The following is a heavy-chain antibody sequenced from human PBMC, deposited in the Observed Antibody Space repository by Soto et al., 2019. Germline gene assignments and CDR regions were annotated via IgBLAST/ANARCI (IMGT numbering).Heavy chain of an antibody. Sequence: GSLRLSCAASGFTFSIYGMHCVRQAPGKGLEWVAVISYDGSRKYYTDSVKGRFTISRDNSKNTLSLQINSLRAEDTAVYYCARGQSRCSSGGCSAAWFDPWGQGTLVTVSS. CDR3: ARGQSRCSSGGCSAAWFDP. CDR2: ISYDGSRK. J-gene: IGHJ5*02. CDR1: GFTFSIYG. V-gene: IGHV3-30*03. D-gene: IGHD2-15*01.